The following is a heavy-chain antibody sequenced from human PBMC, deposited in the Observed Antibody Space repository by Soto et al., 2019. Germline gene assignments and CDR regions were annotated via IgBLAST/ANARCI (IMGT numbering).Heavy chain of an antibody. D-gene: IGHD2-8*01. CDR1: GVTFSNAW. V-gene: IGHV3-15*07. CDR3: AADRCLNGVCYLGWW. Sequence: EVQLVESGGGLVKPGGSLRLSCAASGVTFSNAWMNWVRQAPGKGLEWVGRIKSKTDGGTTDYAAPVKGRFTISRDDSKNTLYLQMNSLETEDTAVYYCAADRCLNGVCYLGWWWGQEPWSPSPQ. J-gene: IGHJ4*02. CDR2: IKSKTDGGTT.